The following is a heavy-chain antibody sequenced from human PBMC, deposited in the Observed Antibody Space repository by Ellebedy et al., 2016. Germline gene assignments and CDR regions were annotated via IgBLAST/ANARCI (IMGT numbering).Heavy chain of an antibody. CDR2: IKSKTDGGTT. V-gene: IGHV3-15*01. D-gene: IGHD3-16*01. CDR3: TTDGRMGRYGMDV. CDR1: GFSFTNAW. J-gene: IGHJ6*02. Sequence: GESLKISCAASGFSFTNAWMSWVRQAPGKGLEWVGRIKSKTDGGTTDYAAPVKGRFTIPRHESQDMLYLQMNSLKTEDTAVYYCTTDGRMGRYGMDVWGQGTTVTVSS.